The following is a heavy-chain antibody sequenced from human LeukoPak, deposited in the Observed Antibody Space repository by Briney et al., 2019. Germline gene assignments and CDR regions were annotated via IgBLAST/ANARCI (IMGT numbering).Heavy chain of an antibody. J-gene: IGHJ5*02. CDR1: GGSINSGSYC. Sequence: SETPSLTCTVSGGSINSGSYCWSWIRQSAGKGLEWIGHIHISGSTNYNPSLKSRVTISVDTSKNQFSLKLSSVTAADTAVYYCARDSPYYDFWSGYFSPNWFDPWGQGTLVTVSS. V-gene: IGHV4-61*09. CDR2: IHISGST. CDR3: ARDSPYYDFWSGYFSPNWFDP. D-gene: IGHD3-3*01.